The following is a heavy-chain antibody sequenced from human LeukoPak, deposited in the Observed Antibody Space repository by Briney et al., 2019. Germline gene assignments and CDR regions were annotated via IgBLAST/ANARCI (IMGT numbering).Heavy chain of an antibody. CDR2: IWYDGSNK. CDR1: GFTFSSYG. CDR3: ARDGSYYDSGGYDY. V-gene: IGHV3-33*01. J-gene: IGHJ4*02. Sequence: RSLRLSCAASGFTFSSYGMHWVRQAPGKGLEWVAVIWYDGSNKYYADSVKGRFTISRDNSKNTLYLQMNSLRAEDTAVYYCARDGSYYDSGGYDYWAREPWSPSPQ. D-gene: IGHD3-22*01.